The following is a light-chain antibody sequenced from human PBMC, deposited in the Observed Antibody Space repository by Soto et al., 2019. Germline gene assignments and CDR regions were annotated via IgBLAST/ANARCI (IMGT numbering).Light chain of an antibody. J-gene: IGKJ1*01. Sequence: ETVLTQSPDTLSLSPGERATLSCRASQSVSTYLAWYQQKPGQAPRLLIYDASNRAAGIPGRFSGSGSGTDFTLTISSLEPEDSAVYYCQQCTNWPTFGQGTKVEIK. CDR1: QSVSTY. CDR3: QQCTNWPT. V-gene: IGKV3-11*01. CDR2: DAS.